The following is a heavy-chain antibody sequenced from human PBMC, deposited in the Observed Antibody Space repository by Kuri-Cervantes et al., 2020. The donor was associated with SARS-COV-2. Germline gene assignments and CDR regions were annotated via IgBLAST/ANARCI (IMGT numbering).Heavy chain of an antibody. J-gene: IGHJ2*01. Sequence: GESLKISCAASGFTFSSYWMHWVRQAPGKGLVWVSRINSDGSSTSYADSVKGRFTISRDNAKNTLYLQMNSLRAEDTAVYYCARLVNWDDWYLDLWGRGTLVTVSS. CDR1: GFTFSSYW. D-gene: IGHD1-1*01. CDR2: INSDGSST. CDR3: ARLVNWDDWYLDL. V-gene: IGHV3-74*01.